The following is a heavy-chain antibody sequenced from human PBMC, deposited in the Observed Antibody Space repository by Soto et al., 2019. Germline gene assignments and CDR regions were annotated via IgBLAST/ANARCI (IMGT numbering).Heavy chain of an antibody. CDR2: IIPIFGTA. CDR1: GSTFRSSA. Sequence: AVKLCCEASGSTFRSSAISWGLQAPGQGLEWMGGIIPIFGTANYAQKFQGRVTITADKSTGTAYMELSSLRSEDTDVYYCARKYWGVDGYFRTHGGGRDVRG. CDR3: ARKYWGVDGYFRTHGGGRDV. J-gene: IGHJ6*02. D-gene: IGHD2-21*02. V-gene: IGHV1-69*06.